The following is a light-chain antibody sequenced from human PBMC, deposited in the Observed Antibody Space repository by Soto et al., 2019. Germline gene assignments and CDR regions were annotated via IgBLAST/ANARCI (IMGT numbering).Light chain of an antibody. CDR3: CSYAGSSTYV. V-gene: IGLV2-23*01. Sequence: QSSLTQPASVSGSPGQSITISCTGTSSDIGNYNLVSWYQQHPGKAPKVMIYEGSKRPSGVTSRFSGSKSGNTASLTISGLQAEDEADYYCCSYAGSSTYVFGTGTKLTVL. J-gene: IGLJ1*01. CDR1: SSDIGNYNL. CDR2: EGS.